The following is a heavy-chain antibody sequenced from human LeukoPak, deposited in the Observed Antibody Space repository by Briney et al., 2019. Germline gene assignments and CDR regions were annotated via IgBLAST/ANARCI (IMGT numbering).Heavy chain of an antibody. CDR2: IYTSGST. CDR3: AREGTLLAFDI. J-gene: IGHJ3*02. Sequence: PSETLSLTCTVSGGSISSGSYYWSWIRQPAGKGLEWIGRIYTSGSTNYNPSLKSRVTISVDTSKNQFSLKLSSVTAADTAVYYCAREGTLLAFDIWGQGTMVTVSS. CDR1: GGSISSGSYY. V-gene: IGHV4-61*02.